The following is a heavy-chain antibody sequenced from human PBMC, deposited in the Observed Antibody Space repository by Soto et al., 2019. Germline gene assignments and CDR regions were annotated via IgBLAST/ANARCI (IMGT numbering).Heavy chain of an antibody. Sequence: QVQLVESGGGVVQPGRSLRLSCAASGFTFSSYAMYWVRQAPGKGLEWVAVISYDGSNTYYADSVKGRFTISRDNSKNTLYLPMNSLRAEDTAVYYCAREGGYCRGGSCYSGGFDYWGQGTLVTVSS. CDR2: ISYDGSNT. CDR3: AREGGYCRGGSCYSGGFDY. CDR1: GFTFSSYA. V-gene: IGHV3-30-3*01. J-gene: IGHJ4*02. D-gene: IGHD2-15*01.